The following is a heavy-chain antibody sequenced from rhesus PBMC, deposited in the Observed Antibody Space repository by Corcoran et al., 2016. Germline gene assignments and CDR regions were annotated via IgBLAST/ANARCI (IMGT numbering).Heavy chain of an antibody. Sequence: QVQLVQSGAEVKKPGASVTLSCKASGYTFTSYYINWVRQAPGQVLEWMGGINTSNGNTGYEQKFQGRVTMTRDTSTSTAYMELSSLRSEDTAVYYCTRGSGSWNLDYWGQGVLVTVSS. CDR2: INTSNGNT. D-gene: IGHD6-25*01. V-gene: IGHV1S9*01. CDR3: TRGSGSWNLDY. CDR1: GYTFTSYY. J-gene: IGHJ4*01.